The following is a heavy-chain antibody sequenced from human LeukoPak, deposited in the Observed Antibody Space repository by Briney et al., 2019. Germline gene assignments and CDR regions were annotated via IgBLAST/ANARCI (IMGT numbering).Heavy chain of an antibody. Sequence: GGSLRLSCAASGFTFSSYGMHWVRQAPGKGLEWVANIKQDGGEKYTISRDNAKNSVYLQMNSLRAEDTAVYYCAREDYYGSGNYVAWGGGFDVWGQGTTVTVSS. V-gene: IGHV3-7*01. J-gene: IGHJ6*02. CDR2: IKQDGGEK. CDR3: AREDYYGSGNYVAWGGGFDV. D-gene: IGHD3-10*01. CDR1: GFTFSSYG.